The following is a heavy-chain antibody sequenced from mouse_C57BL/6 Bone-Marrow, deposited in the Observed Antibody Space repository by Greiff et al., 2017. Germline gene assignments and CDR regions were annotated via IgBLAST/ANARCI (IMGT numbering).Heavy chain of an antibody. V-gene: IGHV1-64*01. Sequence: VQLQQPGAELVKPGASVKLSCKASGYTFTSYWMHWVKQRPGQGLEWIGMIHPTSGSTNYNETFKSKATLTVDKSSSTAYMQLSSLTSEDSAVYYCAVNWGPFAYWGQGTLVTVSA. CDR3: AVNWGPFAY. CDR1: GYTFTSYW. CDR2: IHPTSGST. J-gene: IGHJ3*01. D-gene: IGHD4-1*01.